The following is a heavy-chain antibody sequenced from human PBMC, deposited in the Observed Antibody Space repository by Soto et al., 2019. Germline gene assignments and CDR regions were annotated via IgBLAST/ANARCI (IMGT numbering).Heavy chain of an antibody. D-gene: IGHD3-10*01. CDR3: AKDPYGSGSLYYFDY. CDR1: GFTFSSYA. V-gene: IGHV3-23*01. J-gene: IGHJ4*02. Sequence: GGSLRLSCAASGFTFSSYAMSWVRQAPGKGLEWVSAISGSGGSTYYADSVKGRFTISRDNSKNTLYLQMNSLRAEDTAVYYCAKDPYGSGSLYYFDYWGQGTLVTVSS. CDR2: ISGSGGST.